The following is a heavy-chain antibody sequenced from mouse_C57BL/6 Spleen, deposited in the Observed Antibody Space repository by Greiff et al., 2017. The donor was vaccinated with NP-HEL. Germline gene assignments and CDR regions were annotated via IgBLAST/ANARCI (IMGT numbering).Heavy chain of an antibody. V-gene: IGHV1-19*01. CDR2: INPYNGGT. CDR1: GYTFTDYY. Sequence: EVQLQQSGPVLVKPGASVKMSCKASGYTFTDYYMNWVKQSHGKSLEWIGVINPYNGGTSYNQKFKGKATLTVDKSSSTAYMELNSLTSEDSAVYYCARGDEVLDYWGQGTSVTVSS. J-gene: IGHJ4*01. D-gene: IGHD2-14*01. CDR3: ARGDEVLDY.